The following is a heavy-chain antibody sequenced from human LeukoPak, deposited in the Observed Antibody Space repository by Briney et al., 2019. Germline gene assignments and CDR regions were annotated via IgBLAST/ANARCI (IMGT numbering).Heavy chain of an antibody. Sequence: ASVKVSCKASGYTFTSYGISWVRQAPGQGLEWMGWISAYNGNTNYAQKLQGRVTMTTDTSTSTAYMELRSLRSDDTAVYYCARADCSGGSTRCFDYWGQGTLVTVSS. V-gene: IGHV1-18*01. CDR2: ISAYNGNT. D-gene: IGHD2-15*01. CDR3: ARADCSGGSTRCFDY. J-gene: IGHJ4*02. CDR1: GYTFTSYG.